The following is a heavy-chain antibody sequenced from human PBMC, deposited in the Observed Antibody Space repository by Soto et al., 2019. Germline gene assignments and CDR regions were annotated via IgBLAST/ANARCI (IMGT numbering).Heavy chain of an antibody. Sequence: GGSLRLSCAASGFTFSSYAMHWVRQAPGKGLEWVAVISYDGGNKYYADSVKGRFTISRDNAKNSLYLQMNSLRPEDTALYFCAAFKFRPVWSDSWGQGTLVTVSS. CDR1: GFTFSSYA. D-gene: IGHD3-16*01. J-gene: IGHJ4*02. CDR2: ISYDGGNK. V-gene: IGHV3-30-3*01. CDR3: AAFKFRPVWSDS.